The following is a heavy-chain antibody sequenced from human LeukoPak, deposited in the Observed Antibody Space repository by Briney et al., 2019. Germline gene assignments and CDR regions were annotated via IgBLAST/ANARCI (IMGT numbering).Heavy chain of an antibody. D-gene: IGHD2-21*02. J-gene: IGHJ3*01. CDR2: LYAGGGT. V-gene: IGHV3-66*01. CDR3: ARDQVGWGGDCYGDAFDL. CDR1: GFFVRTNY. Sequence: GRSLTLSWAASGFFVRTNYMNSVRPPARKGLEWVSVLYAGGGTAYADSVKGRFTVSRDNSKITLYLQMNSLRVEDTAVYYCARDQVGWGGDCYGDAFDLWGQGTLVTVSS.